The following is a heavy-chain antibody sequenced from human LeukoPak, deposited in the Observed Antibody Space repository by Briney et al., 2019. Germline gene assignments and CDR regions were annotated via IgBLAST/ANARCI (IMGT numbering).Heavy chain of an antibody. Sequence: GRSLRLSCAASGFTFNSYAVHWVRQAPGKGLEWVAVISYDGSINFYAASVKGRFTISRDNSKNTLYLQMNGLRAEDTALYFCARDRRYCSGGSCYFDYVFDYWGQGTLVTVFS. CDR2: ISYDGSIN. CDR3: ARDRRYCSGGSCYFDYVFDY. D-gene: IGHD2-15*01. V-gene: IGHV3-30-3*01. CDR1: GFTFNSYA. J-gene: IGHJ4*02.